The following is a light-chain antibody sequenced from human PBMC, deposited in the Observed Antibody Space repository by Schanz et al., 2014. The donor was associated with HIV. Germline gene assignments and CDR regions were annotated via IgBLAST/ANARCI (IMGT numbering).Light chain of an antibody. J-gene: IGKJ2*01. CDR2: QAS. CDR3: QQHNEFPFT. Sequence: DIQMTQSPSSLSASVGARVTITCRASQSISGRLAWYQQKPGKAPKRLIYQASRLGSGVPSTFSGSGSGTDFSLTISSLQPDDFATYYCQQHNEFPFTFGQGTRLEI. V-gene: IGKV1-5*03. CDR1: QSISGR.